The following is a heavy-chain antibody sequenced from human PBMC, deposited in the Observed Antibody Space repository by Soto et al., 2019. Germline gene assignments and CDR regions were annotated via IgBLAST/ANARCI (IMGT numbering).Heavy chain of an antibody. J-gene: IGHJ6*02. CDR2: ISGSGVST. CDR1: EFTFSSYA. CDR3: AKDHRIWGRLVEYMDV. D-gene: IGHD3-10*01. Sequence: EVQLLESGGGLVQPGGSLRLSCAASEFTFSSYALGWVRQAPGRGLECVSAISGSGVSTFYADSVKGRFTISRDTSKNTLYLQMNTLTAEDTAVYYCAKDHRIWGRLVEYMDVWGQGTTVTVSS. V-gene: IGHV3-23*01.